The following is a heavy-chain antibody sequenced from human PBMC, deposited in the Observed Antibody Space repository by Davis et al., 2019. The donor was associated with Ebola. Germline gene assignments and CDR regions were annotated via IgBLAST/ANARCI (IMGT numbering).Heavy chain of an antibody. CDR3: ARQNLYGDLDY. D-gene: IGHD4-17*01. Sequence: SETLSLTCAVYGGSFSGYYWSWIRQPPGKGLEWIGEINHSGSTNYNPSLKSRVTISVDTSKNQFSLKLSSVTAADTAVYYCARQNLYGDLDYWGQGTLVTVSS. CDR1: GGSFSGYY. J-gene: IGHJ4*02. CDR2: INHSGST. V-gene: IGHV4-34*01.